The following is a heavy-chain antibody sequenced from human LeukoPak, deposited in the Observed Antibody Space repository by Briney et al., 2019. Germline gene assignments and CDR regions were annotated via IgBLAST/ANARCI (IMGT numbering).Heavy chain of an antibody. V-gene: IGHV3-21*01. CDR1: GFIFSNSA. J-gene: IGHJ4*02. D-gene: IGHD1-26*01. CDR2: INTGSSHI. CDR3: ARDPTYYLRYGYFDF. Sequence: GGSLRLSCATSGFIFSNSAMNWVRQAPGKGLEWVSSINTGSSHIYYADSVKGRFTISRDNAKNSVYLQMNSLRAEDTAVYYCARDPTYYLRYGYFDFWGQGILVTVSS.